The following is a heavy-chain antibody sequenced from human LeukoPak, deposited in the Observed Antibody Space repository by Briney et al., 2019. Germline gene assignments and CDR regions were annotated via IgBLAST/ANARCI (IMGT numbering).Heavy chain of an antibody. J-gene: IGHJ5*02. CDR3: ASTRSGYSYGRLNWFDP. D-gene: IGHD5-18*01. CDR2: IYYSGST. CDR1: GGSLSSSSYY. V-gene: IGHV4-39*01. Sequence: PSETPSLTCTVSGGSLSSSSYYWGWIRQPPGKGLEWIGSIYYSGSTYYNPSLKSRVTISVDTSKNQFSLKLSSVTAADTAVYYCASTRSGYSYGRLNWFDPWGQGTLVTVSS.